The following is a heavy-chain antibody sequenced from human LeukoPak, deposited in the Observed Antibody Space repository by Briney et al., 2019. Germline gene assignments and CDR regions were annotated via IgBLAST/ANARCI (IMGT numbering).Heavy chain of an antibody. Sequence: QPGGSLRLSCVTSGFIFSTYGMHWVRQAPGKGLEWVAFTRSDESDKYHIGSVKGRFTISRDNSKNTPSQQMTKQRGEDTAVYYCGKHDSASDYWGQGTLVTVSS. CDR3: GKHDSASDY. J-gene: IGHJ4*02. V-gene: IGHV3-30*02. CDR2: TRSDESDK. D-gene: IGHD1-26*01. CDR1: GFIFSTYG.